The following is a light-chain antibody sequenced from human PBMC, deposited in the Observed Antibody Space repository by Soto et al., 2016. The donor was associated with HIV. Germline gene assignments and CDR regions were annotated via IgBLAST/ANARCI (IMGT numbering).Light chain of an antibody. J-gene: IGLJ2*01. Sequence: SSELTQDPAVSVALGQTVRITCQGDSLRNYYASWYQQKPGQAPVLVIYGKNNRPSGIPDRFSGSSSGNTASLTITRAQAEDEADYYCNSRDSSGNHVVFGGGTKLTVL. CDR1: SLRNYY. V-gene: IGLV3-19*01. CDR3: NSRDSSGNHVV. CDR2: GKN.